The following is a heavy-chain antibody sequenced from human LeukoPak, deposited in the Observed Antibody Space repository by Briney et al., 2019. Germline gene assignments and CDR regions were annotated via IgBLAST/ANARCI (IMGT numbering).Heavy chain of an antibody. V-gene: IGHV3-23*01. CDR1: GFTFSSYA. Sequence: GGSLRLSCAASGFTFSSYAMSWVRQAPGKGLEWVSAISGSGGSTYYADSVKGRFTISRDNSKNTLYLQMNSLRAEDTAVYYCAKVQHYDFFYGYYMDVWGKGTTVIVSS. CDR2: ISGSGGST. D-gene: IGHD3-3*01. CDR3: AKVQHYDFFYGYYMDV. J-gene: IGHJ6*03.